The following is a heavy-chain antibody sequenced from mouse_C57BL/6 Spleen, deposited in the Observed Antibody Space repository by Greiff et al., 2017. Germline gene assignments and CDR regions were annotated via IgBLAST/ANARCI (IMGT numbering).Heavy chain of an antibody. D-gene: IGHD1-1*01. CDR1: GYTFTDYN. V-gene: IGHV1-18*01. Sequence: VQLQQSGPELVKPGASVKIPCKASGYTFTDYNMDWVKQSHGKSLEWIGDINPNNGGTIYNQKFKGKATLTVDKSSSTAYMELRSLTSEDTAVYYCARRYGSSYEVPFAYWGQGTLVTVSA. CDR3: ARRYGSSYEVPFAY. J-gene: IGHJ3*01. CDR2: INPNNGGT.